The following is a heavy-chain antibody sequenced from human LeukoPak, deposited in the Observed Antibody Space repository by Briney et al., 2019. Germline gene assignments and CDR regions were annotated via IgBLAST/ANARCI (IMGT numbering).Heavy chain of an antibody. J-gene: IGHJ4*02. CDR3: ARIESYHILYRPY. CDR1: GTSFSGCS. D-gene: IGHD3-9*01. CDR2: ITDSGGT. Sequence: SETLSLTCAVYGTSFSGCSWSWIRQSPGKGLEWIGEITDSGGTNYNPSFKSRLTISADTSKNQFSLKLASVTAADTAVYYCARIESYHILYRPYWGQGTLVTVSS. V-gene: IGHV4-34*01.